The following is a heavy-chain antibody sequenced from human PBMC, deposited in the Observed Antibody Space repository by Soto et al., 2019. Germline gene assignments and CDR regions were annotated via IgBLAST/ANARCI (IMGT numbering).Heavy chain of an antibody. CDR1: GYTFTSYG. V-gene: IGHV1-18*01. J-gene: IGHJ5*02. CDR3: AAVMVRGVYWFENWFDP. Sequence: ASVKVSCKASGYTFTSYGISWVRQAPGQGLEWMGWISAGSGNTNYAQKLQGRVTMTTDMSTSTAYMELSSLRSEDTAVYYCAAVMVRGVYWFENWFDPWGQGTLVTVSS. D-gene: IGHD3-10*01. CDR2: ISAGSGNT.